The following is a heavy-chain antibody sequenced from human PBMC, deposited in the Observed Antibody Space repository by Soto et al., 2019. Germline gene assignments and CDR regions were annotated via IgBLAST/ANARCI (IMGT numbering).Heavy chain of an antibody. CDR2: FFPIFGTA. Sequence: SVKVSCKASGGTFSSYAISWVRQAPGQGLEWMGGFFPIFGTANYAQKFQGRVTITADESTSTAYMELSSLRSEDTAVFYCARGGARYYDFWSGYPGNYWGQGTLVTVSS. CDR1: GGTFSSYA. CDR3: ARGGARYYDFWSGYPGNY. J-gene: IGHJ4*02. V-gene: IGHV1-69*13. D-gene: IGHD3-3*01.